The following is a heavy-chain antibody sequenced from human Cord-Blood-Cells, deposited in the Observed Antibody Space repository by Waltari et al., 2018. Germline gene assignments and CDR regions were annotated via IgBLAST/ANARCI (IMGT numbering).Heavy chain of an antibody. CDR3: ARDLGWD. V-gene: IGHV4-38-2*02. CDR2: IYHSGST. Sequence: QVQLQESGPGLVKPSETLSLTCAVPGYSISSGYYWGWIRQPPGKGLEWIGRIYHSGSTYYNPSLKSRVTISVDTSKNQFSLKLSSVTAADTAVYYCARDLGWDWGQGTLVTVSS. D-gene: IGHD6-19*01. CDR1: GYSISSGYY. J-gene: IGHJ4*02.